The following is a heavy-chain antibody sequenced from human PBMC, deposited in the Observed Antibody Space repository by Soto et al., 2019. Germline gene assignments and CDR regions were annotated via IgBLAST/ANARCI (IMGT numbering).Heavy chain of an antibody. D-gene: IGHD2-2*01. CDR2: IKQDGSEK. CDR1: GFTFISYW. J-gene: IGHJ6*02. Sequence: WGSLRLSCAASGFTFISYWISCGRHAPWKWREWVGNIKQDGSEKYYVDSVKGRFTISRDNAKNSLYLQMNSLRAEDTAVYYCSSSTSLYYYYYYGMDVWGQGTTVTVSS. CDR3: SSSTSLYYYYYYGMDV. V-gene: IGHV3-7*01.